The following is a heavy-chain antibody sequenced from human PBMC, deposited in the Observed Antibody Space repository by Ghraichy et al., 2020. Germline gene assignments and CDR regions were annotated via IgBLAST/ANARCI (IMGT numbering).Heavy chain of an antibody. Sequence: SETLSLTCTVSGGSISSYYWSWIRQPPGKGLEWIGYISYSGNTNYNPSLKSRVTISVDTSKNQFSLKLRSVTAADTAVYFCARFDCGGDCYLDYWGQGTLVTVSS. CDR2: ISYSGNT. CDR3: ARFDCGGDCYLDY. J-gene: IGHJ4*02. V-gene: IGHV4-59*01. D-gene: IGHD2-21*02. CDR1: GGSISSYY.